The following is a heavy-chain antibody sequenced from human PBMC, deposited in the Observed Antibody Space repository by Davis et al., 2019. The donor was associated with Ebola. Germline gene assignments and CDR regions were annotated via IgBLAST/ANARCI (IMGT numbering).Heavy chain of an antibody. V-gene: IGHV6-1*01. CDR2: TYYNSKWYN. CDR1: GDSVSSGG. J-gene: IGHJ4*02. D-gene: IGHD5-12*01. CDR3: ARGWLRSGFDY. Sequence: HSQTLSLTCAISGDSVSSGGWNWIRQSPSRGLEWLGRTYYNSKWYNDYAASVKSRITINPDTSKNQFSLQLNSVTPEDTALYFCARGWLRSGFDYWGQGTLVTVSS.